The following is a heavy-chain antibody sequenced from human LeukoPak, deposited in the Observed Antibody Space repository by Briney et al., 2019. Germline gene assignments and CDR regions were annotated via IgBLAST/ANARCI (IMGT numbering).Heavy chain of an antibody. D-gene: IGHD3-3*01. CDR1: GGSISTGSYY. V-gene: IGHV4-61*02. J-gene: IGHJ5*02. CDR2: IYTSGNT. CDR3: ASSLPYGFLSVQASPFDP. Sequence: PSETLSLTCTVSGGSISTGSYYWSWIRQPPGKGLEWIGRIYTSGNTNYNPSLKSRVTISVDTSKNQFSLKLSSCPAADTAGSYCASSLPYGFLSVQASPFDPWGQGTLVTVSS.